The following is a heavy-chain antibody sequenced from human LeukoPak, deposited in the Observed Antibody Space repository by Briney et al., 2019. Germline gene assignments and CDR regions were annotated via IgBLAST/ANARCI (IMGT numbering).Heavy chain of an antibody. D-gene: IGHD2-15*01. CDR2: IRSKANSYAT. CDR3: TRRDCSGGSCFADY. Sequence: GGSLRLSCAASGFTFSSYEMNWVRQAPGKGLEWVGRIRSKANSYATAYAASVKGRFIISRDDSRNTAYLQMNSLKTEDTAVYYCTRRDCSGGSCFADYWGQGTLVTVSS. V-gene: IGHV3-73*01. CDR1: GFTFSSYE. J-gene: IGHJ4*02.